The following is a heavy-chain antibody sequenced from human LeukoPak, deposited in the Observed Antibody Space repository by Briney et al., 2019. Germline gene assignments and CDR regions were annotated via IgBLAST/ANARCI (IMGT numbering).Heavy chain of an antibody. CDR1: GGSFSGYY. CDR3: AMQWLVRDGNAFDI. D-gene: IGHD6-19*01. V-gene: IGHV4-34*01. Sequence: SETLSLTCAVYGGSFSGYYWSWIRQPPGKGLEWIGEINHSGSTNYNPSLKSRVTISVDTSKNQFSLKLSSVTAADTAVYYCAMQWLVRDGNAFDIWGQGTMVTVSS. J-gene: IGHJ3*02. CDR2: INHSGST.